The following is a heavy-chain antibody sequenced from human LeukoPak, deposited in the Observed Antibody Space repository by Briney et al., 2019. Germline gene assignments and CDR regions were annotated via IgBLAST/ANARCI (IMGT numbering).Heavy chain of an antibody. Sequence: ASVKVSCKAAGYTFTGNYIHWVRQAPGQGLEWMGWVNPYSGGTKYAPRFQGSVTMTRDTSISTAYMELTRLRSDDTTVYYCARDEEHPYSSSRRWYFGLWGRGTLVTVSS. D-gene: IGHD6-13*01. V-gene: IGHV1-2*02. CDR3: ARDEEHPYSSSRRWYFGL. CDR2: VNPYSGGT. J-gene: IGHJ2*01. CDR1: GYTFTGNY.